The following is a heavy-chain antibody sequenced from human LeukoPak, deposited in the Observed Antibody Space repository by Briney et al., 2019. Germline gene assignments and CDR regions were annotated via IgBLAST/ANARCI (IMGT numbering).Heavy chain of an antibody. CDR3: ARDRSFVVPAAPGLDY. CDR1: GYTFTSYY. J-gene: IGHJ4*02. V-gene: IGHV1-46*01. D-gene: IGHD2-2*01. Sequence: GASVKVSCKASGYTFTSYYMHWVRQAPGQGLEWMGIINPSGGSTSYAQKFQGRVTMTRDTSTSTVYMELSSLRSEDTAVYYCARDRSFVVPAAPGLDYWGQGTLVTVSS. CDR2: INPSGGST.